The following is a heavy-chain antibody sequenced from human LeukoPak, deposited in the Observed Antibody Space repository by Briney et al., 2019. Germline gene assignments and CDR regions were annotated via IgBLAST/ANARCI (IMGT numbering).Heavy chain of an antibody. CDR2: IWYDGSNK. V-gene: IGHV3-33*01. CDR1: GFTFSSYG. Sequence: PGGSLRLSCAASGFTFSSYGMHWVRQAPGKGLEWVAVIWYDGSNKYYADSVKGRFTISRDNSKNTLYLQMNSLRAEDTAVYYCARGRGYCSSTSCYGWENVDYWGQGTLVTVSS. D-gene: IGHD2-2*01. CDR3: ARGRGYCSSTSCYGWENVDY. J-gene: IGHJ4*02.